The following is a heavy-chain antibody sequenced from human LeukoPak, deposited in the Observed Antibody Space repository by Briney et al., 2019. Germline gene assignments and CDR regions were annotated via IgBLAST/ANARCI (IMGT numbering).Heavy chain of an antibody. V-gene: IGHV1-2*02. J-gene: IGHJ4*02. Sequence: ASVKVSCKASGYSFTGYYIHWVRQAPGQGLAWMGWINPYSGDTNYAQKFQGRVTMTRDTSISTAYMELSRLRSDDTAVYYCARAGYYDILTGYYLFDYWGQGTLVTVSS. CDR1: GYSFTGYY. CDR2: INPYSGDT. CDR3: ARAGYYDILTGYYLFDY. D-gene: IGHD3-9*01.